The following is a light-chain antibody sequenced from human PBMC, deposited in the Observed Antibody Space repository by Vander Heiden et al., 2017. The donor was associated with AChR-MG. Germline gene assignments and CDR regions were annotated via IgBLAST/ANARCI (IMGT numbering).Light chain of an antibody. CDR2: NTS. Sequence: EIVLTQSQGPLSLSPGERATLSCRASQSVTSIYFAWYQQKPGQPPRLLIYNTSSRATGIPDRFSGSGSGTDFTLTISRLEPEDFAVYYCQHYGSSAYTFGQGTKLEI. V-gene: IGKV3-20*01. J-gene: IGKJ2*01. CDR1: QSVTSIY. CDR3: QHYGSSAYT.